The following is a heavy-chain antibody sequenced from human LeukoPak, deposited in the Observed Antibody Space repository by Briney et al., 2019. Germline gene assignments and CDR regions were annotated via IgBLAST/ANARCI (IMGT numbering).Heavy chain of an antibody. CDR1: GGSINNSSYY. CDR3: LTQDDY. Sequence: PSETLSLTCTVSGGSINNSSYYWGRIRQPPGKGLEWVSAISGSGGSTYYADSVKGRFTISRDNSKNTLYLQMNSLRAEDTAVYYCLTQDDYWGQGTLVTVSS. D-gene: IGHD1-14*01. J-gene: IGHJ4*02. V-gene: IGHV3-23*01. CDR2: ISGSGGST.